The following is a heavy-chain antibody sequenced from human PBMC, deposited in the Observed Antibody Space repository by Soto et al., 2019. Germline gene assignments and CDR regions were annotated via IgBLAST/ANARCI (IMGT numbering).Heavy chain of an antibody. CDR1: GASVNSYY. Sequence: QVELQESGPGLVKPSETLSLACSVFGASVNSYYWSWIRQSPGRGLEWIGHIFNSGTIHYNPSLKSRVTMSVDSSKNQVSLKMNSVTAADTAIYYCGRDLLATASARWYFYYGLVVWGQGTAVTVSS. CDR3: GRDLLATASARWYFYYGLVV. CDR2: IFNSGTI. D-gene: IGHD3-3*02. J-gene: IGHJ6*02. V-gene: IGHV4-59*02.